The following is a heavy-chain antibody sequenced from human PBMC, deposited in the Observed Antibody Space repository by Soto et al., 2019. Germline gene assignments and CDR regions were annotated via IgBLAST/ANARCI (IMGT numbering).Heavy chain of an antibody. J-gene: IGHJ6*02. CDR1: GYTFTSYY. V-gene: IGHV1-46*01. CDR3: ARPSLTGYRTAYYYYGMDV. D-gene: IGHD3-9*01. CDR2: INPSGGST. Sequence: ASVKVSCKASGYTFTSYYMHWVRQAPGQGLEWMGIINPSGGSTSYAQKFQGRVTMTRDTSTSTVYMELSSLRSEDTAVYCCARPSLTGYRTAYYYYGMDVWGQGTTVTVSS.